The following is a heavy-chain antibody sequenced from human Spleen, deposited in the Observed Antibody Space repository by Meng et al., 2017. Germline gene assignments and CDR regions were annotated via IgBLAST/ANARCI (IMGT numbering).Heavy chain of an antibody. D-gene: IGHD4-11*01. V-gene: IGHV4-34*01. J-gene: IGHJ4*02. CDR1: CWSFSDYY. CDR3: ARGPTTMAHDFDY. CDR2: INHSGST. Sequence: QGQLQHWGAGLLKPSETLSLTCVVSCWSFSDYYWSWIRQPPGKRLEWIGEINHSGSTNYNPSLERRATISVDTSQNNLSLKLSSVTAADSAVYYCARGPTTMAHDFDYWGQGTLVTVSS.